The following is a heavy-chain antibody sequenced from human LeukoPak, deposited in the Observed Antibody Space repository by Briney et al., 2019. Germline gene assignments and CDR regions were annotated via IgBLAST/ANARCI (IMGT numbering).Heavy chain of an antibody. CDR1: GYTFTGYY. D-gene: IGHD6-13*01. Sequence: ASVKVSCKASGYTFTGYYMHWVRQAPGQGLEWVGWINPNSGGTNYAQKFQGGVTMTRDTSISTAYMELRRLRSDDTAVYYCARGYSSSWLGNWFDPWGQGTLVTVSS. CDR2: INPNSGGT. J-gene: IGHJ5*02. CDR3: ARGYSSSWLGNWFDP. V-gene: IGHV1-2*02.